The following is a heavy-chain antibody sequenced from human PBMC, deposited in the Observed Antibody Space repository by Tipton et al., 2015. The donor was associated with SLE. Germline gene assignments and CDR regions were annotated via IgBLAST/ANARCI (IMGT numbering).Heavy chain of an antibody. CDR3: ARVTSVTTWGCFDY. D-gene: IGHD4-17*01. J-gene: IGHJ4*02. CDR1: GFTFSSYS. V-gene: IGHV3-21*01. CDR2: ISSSSSYI. Sequence: SLRLSCAASGFTFSSYSMNWVRQAPGKGLEWVSSISSSSSYIYYADSVKGRFTISRDNAKNSLYLQMNSLRAEDTAVYYCARVTSVTTWGCFDYWGQGTLVTVSS.